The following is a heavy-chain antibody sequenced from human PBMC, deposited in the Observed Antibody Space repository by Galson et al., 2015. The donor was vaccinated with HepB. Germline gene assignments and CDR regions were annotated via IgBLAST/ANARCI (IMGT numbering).Heavy chain of an antibody. Sequence: SVKVSCKASGYTFTSYDINWVRQATGQGLEWMGWMNPNSGNTGYAQKFQGRVTMTRNTSISTAYMELSSLRSEDTAVYYCAREVGGEYYYGSGRPFYYYYYMDVWGKGTTVTVSS. CDR2: MNPNSGNT. CDR1: GYTFTSYD. J-gene: IGHJ6*03. V-gene: IGHV1-8*01. CDR3: AREVGGEYYYGSGRPFYYYYYMDV. D-gene: IGHD3-10*01.